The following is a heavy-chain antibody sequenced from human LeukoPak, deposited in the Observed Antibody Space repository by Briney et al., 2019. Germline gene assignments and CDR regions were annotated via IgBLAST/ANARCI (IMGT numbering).Heavy chain of an antibody. Sequence: PGGSLRLSCAASGFTFSTHWMIWARQAPGKGLEWVANVKQDGSEKYYVDSVKGRFTISRVNAKNSLYLQMNSLRAEDAAVYYCATGRAAHFFDYWGQGTLVTVSS. V-gene: IGHV3-7*01. CDR3: ATGRAAHFFDY. CDR2: VKQDGSEK. J-gene: IGHJ4*02. D-gene: IGHD6-6*01. CDR1: GFTFSTHW.